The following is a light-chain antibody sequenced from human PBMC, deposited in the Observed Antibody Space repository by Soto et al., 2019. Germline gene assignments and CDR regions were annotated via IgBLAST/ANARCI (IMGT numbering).Light chain of an antibody. Sequence: IQLTQSPSSLSASVGDTVTITCRASQAIGSYFAWYQQRPGTAPKLLIYSASTLHSGVPSRFSGSGSGTDFTLTISSLQPEDFATYYCQQLNSYPRTFGQGTKVEIK. CDR2: SAS. CDR3: QQLNSYPRT. V-gene: IGKV1-9*01. CDR1: QAIGSY. J-gene: IGKJ1*01.